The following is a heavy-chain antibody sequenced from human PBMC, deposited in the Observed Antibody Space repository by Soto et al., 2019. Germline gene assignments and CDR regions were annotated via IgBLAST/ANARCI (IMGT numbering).Heavy chain of an antibody. V-gene: IGHV3-23*01. CDR1: GFTFSSYA. Sequence: GGSLRLSCAASGFTFSSYAMSWVRQAPGKGLEWVSAISGSGGSTYYADSVKGRFTIARDNSKNTLYLQMNSLRAEDTAVDYCAKDSKDCNSTGCYDDAFDIWGQGTMVTVSS. D-gene: IGHD2-2*01. CDR3: AKDSKDCNSTGCYDDAFDI. CDR2: ISGSGGST. J-gene: IGHJ3*02.